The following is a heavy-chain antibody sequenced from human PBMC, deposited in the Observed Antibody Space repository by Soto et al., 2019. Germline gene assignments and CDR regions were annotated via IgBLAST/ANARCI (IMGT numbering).Heavy chain of an antibody. J-gene: IGHJ3*02. V-gene: IGHV1-3*01. CDR3: ARGSYYYDSSGYYTGAFDI. CDR1: GHTFTCYA. CDR2: INAGNGNT. Sequence: ASVKVSCKASGHTFTCYAMNWVRQAPGQRLEWMGWINAGNGNTKYSQKFQGRVTITRDTSASTAYMELSSLRSEDTAVYYCARGSYYYDSSGYYTGAFDIWGQGTMVTVSS. D-gene: IGHD3-22*01.